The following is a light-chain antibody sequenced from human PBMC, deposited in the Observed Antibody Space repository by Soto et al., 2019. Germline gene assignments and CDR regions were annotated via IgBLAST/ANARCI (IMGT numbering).Light chain of an antibody. V-gene: IGLV2-8*01. Sequence: QSALTQPPSASGSPGQSVTISCTGTSSDVGGYNYVSWYQQHPGKAPKLMIYEVSKRPSGVPDRFSGSKSGNTASLTVSGLQAEDEADYYCNSYAGSNNFDVVFGGGTKLTVL. CDR3: NSYAGSNNFDVV. CDR2: EVS. J-gene: IGLJ2*01. CDR1: SSDVGGYNY.